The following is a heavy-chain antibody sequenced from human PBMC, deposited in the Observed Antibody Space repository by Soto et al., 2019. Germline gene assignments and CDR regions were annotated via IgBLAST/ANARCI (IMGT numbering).Heavy chain of an antibody. J-gene: IGHJ6*02. CDR1: GGSISSSSYY. V-gene: IGHV4-39*01. CDR3: AGGDYYHSSGYYLYYYTMDV. Sequence: PSETLSLTCTVSGGSISSSSYYWGWIRQPPGKGLEWIGNVYYGGSTYYNPSLKSRVTISVETSKSQFSLKLSSVTAADTAVYYCAGGDYYHSSGYYLYYYTMDVWGQGTTVIVSS. CDR2: VYYGGST. D-gene: IGHD3-22*01.